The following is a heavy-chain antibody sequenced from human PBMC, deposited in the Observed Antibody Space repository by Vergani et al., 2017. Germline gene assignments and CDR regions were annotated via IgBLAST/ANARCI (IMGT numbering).Heavy chain of an antibody. CDR2: ISWNSGAV. V-gene: IGHV3-9*01. Sequence: EVDLVESGGGLAQPGGSLRLSCEASGITFWKFGMHWVRQGPGKGLEWVSGISWNSGAVDYADSVRGRFTISRDNAKNSLFLEMNSLRAEDTAVYYCARVIAAPYYYYYYYMDVWGKGTTVTVSS. CDR3: ARVIAAPYYYYYYYMDV. J-gene: IGHJ6*03. D-gene: IGHD6-25*01. CDR1: GITFWKFG.